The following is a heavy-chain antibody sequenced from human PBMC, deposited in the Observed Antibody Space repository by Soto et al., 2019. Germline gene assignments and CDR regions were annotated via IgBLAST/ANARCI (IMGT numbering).Heavy chain of an antibody. V-gene: IGHV1-18*04. D-gene: IGHD3-22*01. CDR2: ISAYNGNT. CDR1: GYTFTSYG. J-gene: IGHJ4*02. Sequence: ASVKVSCKASGYTFTSYGISWVRQAPGQGLEWMGWISAYNGNTNYAQKLQGRVTMTADTSTSTAYMELRSLRSDDTAVYYCATQGAGYDSSGPHGYWGQGTLVTVS. CDR3: ATQGAGYDSSGPHGY.